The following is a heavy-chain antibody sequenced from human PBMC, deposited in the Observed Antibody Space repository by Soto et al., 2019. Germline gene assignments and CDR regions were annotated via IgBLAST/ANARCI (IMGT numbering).Heavy chain of an antibody. Sequence: ASVKVSFKASGYTFTSYGISWVRQAPGQGLEWMGWISAYNGNTNYAQKLQGRVTMTTDTSTSTAYMELRSLRSDDTAVYYCARDRIDYDYVWGSSNYGMDVWGQGTTVTVSS. CDR3: ARDRIDYDYVWGSSNYGMDV. CDR1: GYTFTSYG. D-gene: IGHD3-16*01. V-gene: IGHV1-18*04. J-gene: IGHJ6*02. CDR2: ISAYNGNT.